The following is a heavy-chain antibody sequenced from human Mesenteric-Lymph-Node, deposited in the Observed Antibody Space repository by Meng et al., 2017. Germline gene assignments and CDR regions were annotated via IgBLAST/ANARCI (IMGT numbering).Heavy chain of an antibody. CDR3: ARKQQLVLDYGMDV. J-gene: IGHJ6*02. CDR2: ISSSGSTI. CDR1: GFTFSSYE. Sequence: GESLKISCAASGFTFSSYEMNWVRQAPGKGLEWVSYISSSGSTIYYADSVKGRFTISRDNAKNSLYLQMNSLRAEDTAVYYCARKQQLVLDYGMDVWGQGTTVTVSS. V-gene: IGHV3-48*03. D-gene: IGHD6-13*01.